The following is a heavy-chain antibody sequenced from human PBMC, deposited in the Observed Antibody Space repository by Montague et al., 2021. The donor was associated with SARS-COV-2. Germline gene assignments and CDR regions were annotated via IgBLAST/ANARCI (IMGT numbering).Heavy chain of an antibody. CDR1: GDAISDNTYN. J-gene: IGHJ6*01. CDR2: VSSNGXT. Sequence: SETLSLTCTVSGDAISDNTYNWGWIRQPPGKGLEFIASVSSNGXTXYXXXXQXRVTLSVDTSKNEISLKVTSVTAADTSVYYCARLALSGWPSYYLYGFDVWGQGTMITVSS. CDR3: ARLALSGWPSYYLYGFDV. D-gene: IGHD6-19*01. V-gene: IGHV4-39*01.